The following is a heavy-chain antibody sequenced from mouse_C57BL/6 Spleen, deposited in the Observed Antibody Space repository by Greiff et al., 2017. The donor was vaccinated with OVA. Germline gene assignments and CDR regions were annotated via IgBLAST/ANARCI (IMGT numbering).Heavy chain of an antibody. Sequence: EVKLVESGGGLVQPGGSLKLSCAASGIDFSRYWMSWVRRAPGKGLEWIGEINPDSSTINYAQSLKDKFIISRDNAKNTLYLQMSKVRSDDTALYYCARPLYYDYDGGFAYWGQGTLVTVSA. J-gene: IGHJ3*01. CDR2: INPDSSTI. CDR1: GIDFSRYW. CDR3: ARPLYYDYDGGFAY. D-gene: IGHD2-4*01. V-gene: IGHV4-1*01.